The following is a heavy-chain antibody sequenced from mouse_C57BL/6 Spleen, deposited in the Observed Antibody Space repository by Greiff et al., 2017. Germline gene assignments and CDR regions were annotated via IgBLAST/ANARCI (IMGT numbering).Heavy chain of an antibody. CDR3: ARPLRSYWYFDV. CDR1: GYTFTSYW. V-gene: IGHV1-50*01. Sequence: QVQLKQPGAELVKPGASVKLSCKASGYTFTSYWMQWVKQRPGQGLEWIGEIDPSDSYTNYNQKFKGKATLTVDTSSSTAYLQLSSLTSEDSAVYYCARPLRSYWYFDVWGTGTTVTVSS. D-gene: IGHD2-12*01. J-gene: IGHJ1*03. CDR2: IDPSDSYT.